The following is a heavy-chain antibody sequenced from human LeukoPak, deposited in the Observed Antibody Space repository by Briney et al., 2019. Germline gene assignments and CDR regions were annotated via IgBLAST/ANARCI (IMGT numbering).Heavy chain of an antibody. CDR3: ARAQRRDSIQLWSLDY. CDR1: GGTFSSYA. D-gene: IGHD5-18*01. J-gene: IGHJ4*02. V-gene: IGHV1-69*05. Sequence: SVKVSCKASGGTFSSYAISWVRQAPGQGLEWMGGIIPIFGTANYAQKFQGRVTITTDESTSTAYMELSSLRSEDTAVYYCARAQRRDSIQLWSLDYWGQGTLVTVSS. CDR2: IIPIFGTA.